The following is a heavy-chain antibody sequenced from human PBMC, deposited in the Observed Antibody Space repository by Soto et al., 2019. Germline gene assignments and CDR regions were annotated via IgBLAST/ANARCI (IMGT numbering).Heavy chain of an antibody. CDR1: GGSVSSGSYY. CDR3: AAFDSSGYYFVY. CDR2: IYYSGST. J-gene: IGHJ4*02. D-gene: IGHD3-22*01. Sequence: SETLSLTCTVSGGSVSSGSYYWSWIRQPPGKGLEWIGYIYYSGSTNYNPSLKSRVTISVDTSKNQFSLKLSSVTAADTAVYYCAAFDSSGYYFVYWGQGTLVTVSS. V-gene: IGHV4-61*01.